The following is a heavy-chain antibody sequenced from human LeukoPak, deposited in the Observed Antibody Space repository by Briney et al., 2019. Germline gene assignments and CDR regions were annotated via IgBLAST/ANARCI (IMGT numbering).Heavy chain of an antibody. D-gene: IGHD2-2*01. Sequence: ASVKVSCEASGYTFTSYGISWVRQAPGQGLEWMGWISPYNGHTNYAQKLQGRVTMTTDTSTGTGYMELRSLRSDDTAVYYCARASLGVWGQGTLVTVSS. J-gene: IGHJ4*02. CDR3: ARASLGV. CDR1: GYTFTSYG. CDR2: ISPYNGHT. V-gene: IGHV1-18*01.